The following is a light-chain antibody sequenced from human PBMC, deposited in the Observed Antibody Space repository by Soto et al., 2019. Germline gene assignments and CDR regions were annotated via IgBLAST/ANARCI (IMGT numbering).Light chain of an antibody. CDR2: GAS. Sequence: EIVMTQSPATLSVSPGERATLSCRASQSVNSNLAWYQQKPGQAPRLIIYGASTRATGIPARFSGSGSGTEFPLTISSLQSEDFAVYHCQEYNNWPRGFTCGPGTKVDIK. CDR3: QEYNNWPRGFT. J-gene: IGKJ3*01. CDR1: QSVNSN. V-gene: IGKV3-15*01.